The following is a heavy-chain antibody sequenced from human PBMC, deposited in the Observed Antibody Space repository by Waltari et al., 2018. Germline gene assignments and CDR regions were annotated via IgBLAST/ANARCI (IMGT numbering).Heavy chain of an antibody. D-gene: IGHD2-15*01. V-gene: IGHV3-23*01. CDR1: GFTFSSYA. Sequence: EVQLLESGGGLVQPGGSLRLSCAASGFTFSSYAMSWVRQAPGNGLEWGSAMSGSGGSTYYADAVKGRFTSSRDNSKNTLYLQMNSLRAEDTAVYYCAKAVGILQPPDYWGQGTLVTVSS. J-gene: IGHJ4*02. CDR2: MSGSGGST. CDR3: AKAVGILQPPDY.